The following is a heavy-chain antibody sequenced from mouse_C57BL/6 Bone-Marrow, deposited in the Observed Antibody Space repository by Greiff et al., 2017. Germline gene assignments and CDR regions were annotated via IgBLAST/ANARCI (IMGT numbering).Heavy chain of an antibody. V-gene: IGHV5-15*01. CDR2: ISNLAYSI. D-gene: IGHD1-1*01. CDR3: ARLALSSYWYFDV. CDR1: GFTFSDYG. Sequence: EVQGVESGGGLVQPGGSLKLSCAASGFTFSDYGMAWVRQAPRKGPEWVAFISNLAYSIYYADTVTGRFTISRENAKNTLYLEMSSLRSEDTAMYYCARLALSSYWYFDVWGTGTTVTVSS. J-gene: IGHJ1*03.